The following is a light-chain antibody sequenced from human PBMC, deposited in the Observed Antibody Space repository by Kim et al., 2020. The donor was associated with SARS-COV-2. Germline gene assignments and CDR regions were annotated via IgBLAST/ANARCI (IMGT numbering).Light chain of an antibody. Sequence: SPPSDVVGDRVTLTCRGSQSVSTWLAWYQQKPGKAPKLLIYGASSLQSGVPSRFSGSGSGTEFTLTISSLQPDDFATYYCQQSGTFGQGTKVEIK. CDR2: GAS. CDR1: QSVSTW. V-gene: IGKV1-5*01. CDR3: QQSGT. J-gene: IGKJ1*01.